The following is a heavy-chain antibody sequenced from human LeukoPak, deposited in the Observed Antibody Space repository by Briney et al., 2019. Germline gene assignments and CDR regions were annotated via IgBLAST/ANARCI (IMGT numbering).Heavy chain of an antibody. CDR2: IYYSGST. CDR3: ARHTEQQLPYFDY. CDR1: GGSISSSSYY. V-gene: IGHV4-39*01. Sequence: PSDTLSLTCTVSGGSISSSSYYWGWIRQPPGKGLVWIGSIYYSGSTYHNPSLKGRVNISVDTSKNQFSLKLSSVTAADTAVYYCARHTEQQLPYFDYWGQGTLVTVSS. D-gene: IGHD6-13*01. J-gene: IGHJ4*02.